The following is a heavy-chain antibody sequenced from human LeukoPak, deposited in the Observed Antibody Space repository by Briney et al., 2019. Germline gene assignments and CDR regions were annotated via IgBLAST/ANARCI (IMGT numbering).Heavy chain of an antibody. D-gene: IGHD1-1*01. J-gene: IGHJ4*02. V-gene: IGHV3-72*01. CDR2: SRNKANSYTT. CDR3: ARARTGTLAFDY. Sequence: AGGSRRLSCAASGFPFSDHYMDWVRQAPGKGLDWVGRSRNKANSYTTEYAASVKGRFAISRDESKNSLFLQMNSLRTEDTAVYYCARARTGTLAFDYWGQGTLVTVSS. CDR1: GFPFSDHY.